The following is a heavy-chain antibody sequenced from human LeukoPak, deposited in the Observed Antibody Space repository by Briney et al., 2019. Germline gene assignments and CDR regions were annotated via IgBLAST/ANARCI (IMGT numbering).Heavy chain of an antibody. Sequence: GGSPRLSCTASGFTFSSYAMSWVRQPPGKGRDWVSPISGSGSNTYYADSVKGRFTISRDNSKNTLYLQMNSLRAEDTAVYYCAKVRIVGATTGFDYWGQGTLVTVSS. CDR3: AKVRIVGATTGFDY. CDR2: ISGSGSNT. CDR1: GFTFSSYA. D-gene: IGHD1-26*01. J-gene: IGHJ4*02. V-gene: IGHV3-23*01.